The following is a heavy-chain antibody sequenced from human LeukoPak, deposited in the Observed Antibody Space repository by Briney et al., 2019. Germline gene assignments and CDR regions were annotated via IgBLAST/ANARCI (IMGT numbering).Heavy chain of an antibody. D-gene: IGHD3-3*01. CDR2: IYYSGST. CDR1: SCSISSGSYY. J-gene: IGHJ4*02. Sequence: PSETLSLTCTVSSCSISSGSYYWVWIRQPPGQGLEWIGSIYYSGSTYYKPSLKSRVTISVDTSKNQFSLKLNSVTAADTAVYYCARCGYYDFWSGYNPATFDYWGQGTLVTVSS. CDR3: ARCGYYDFWSGYNPATFDY. V-gene: IGHV4-39*01.